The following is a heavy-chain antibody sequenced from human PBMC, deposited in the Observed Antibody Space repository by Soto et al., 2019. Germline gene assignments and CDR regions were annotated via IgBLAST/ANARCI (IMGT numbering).Heavy chain of an antibody. D-gene: IGHD2-15*01. J-gene: IGHJ4*02. Sequence: QVQLPESGPGLVKPSETLSLTCSVSGGSISGYYWSWIRQTPEKGLEWIGYIYYSGSTNYNPSLKSRVTMLIDMSTNQFSLKLNSVSAADTAVYYCAAAPRYWGQGILVTVSS. CDR3: AAAPRY. V-gene: IGHV4-59*01. CDR1: GGSISGYY. CDR2: IYYSGST.